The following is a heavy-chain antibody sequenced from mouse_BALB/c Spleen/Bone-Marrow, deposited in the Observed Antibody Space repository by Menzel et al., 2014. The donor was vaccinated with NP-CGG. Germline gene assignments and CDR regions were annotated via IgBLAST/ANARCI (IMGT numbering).Heavy chain of an antibody. V-gene: IGHV1S137*01. J-gene: IGHJ4*01. D-gene: IGHD2-14*01. Sequence: VQVVESGPELVRPGVSVKISCKGSGYTFTDYAMHWVRRSHAKSLEWIGLISTFSGNTNYNQKFKGNATMTVDKSPNTDYKELDELTSEDSAIYYCARGDYRYDKTMDYRRQGTSVTVS. CDR2: ISTFSGNT. CDR1: GYTFTDYA. CDR3: ARGDYRYDKTMDY.